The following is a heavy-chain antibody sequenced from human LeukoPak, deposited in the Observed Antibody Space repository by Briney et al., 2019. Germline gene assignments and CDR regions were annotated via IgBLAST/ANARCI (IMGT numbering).Heavy chain of an antibody. Sequence: SVKVSCKASGGTFSSYAISWVRQAPGQGLEWMGRIIPIFGIANYAQKFQGRVTITADKSTSTAHMELSSLRSEDTAVYYCARAGSGDYYYYGMDVWGQGTTVTVSS. J-gene: IGHJ6*02. D-gene: IGHD3-10*01. V-gene: IGHV1-69*04. CDR1: GGTFSSYA. CDR2: IIPIFGIA. CDR3: ARAGSGDYYYYGMDV.